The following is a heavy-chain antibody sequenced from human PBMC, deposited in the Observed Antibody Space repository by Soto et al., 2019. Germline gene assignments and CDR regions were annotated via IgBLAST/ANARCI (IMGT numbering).Heavy chain of an antibody. CDR3: AKFRGPSYSYYYMDV. CDR1: GFTFGTYA. CDR2: ISGSGRTP. J-gene: IGHJ6*03. D-gene: IGHD3-16*01. Sequence: EVQLLESGGGLVQPGGSLRLSCAASGFTFGTYAMKWLLRAPGRGLACASFISGSGRTPYYADSVKGRFTVSRDNSKNTMYLQMNSLRAVDTALYYCAKFRGPSYSYYYMDVWGKGTTVTVSS. V-gene: IGHV3-23*01.